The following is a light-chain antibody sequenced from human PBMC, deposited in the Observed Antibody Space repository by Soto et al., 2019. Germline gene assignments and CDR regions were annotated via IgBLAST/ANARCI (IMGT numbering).Light chain of an antibody. V-gene: IGKV1-39*01. J-gene: IGKJ2*01. Sequence: DIQMTQSPSSLSASVGDRVTITCRASQSIASYLNWYQQKPGKAPNLLIYSASSLQSGVPSRFNGSGSGTDFTLTISSLQPEDSATYYCQQSFSTPVTFGQGTNLEIK. CDR3: QQSFSTPVT. CDR1: QSIASY. CDR2: SAS.